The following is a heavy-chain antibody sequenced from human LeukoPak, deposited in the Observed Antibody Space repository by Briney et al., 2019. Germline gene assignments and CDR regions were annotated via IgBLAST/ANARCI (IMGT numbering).Heavy chain of an antibody. V-gene: IGHV3-30-3*01. J-gene: IGHJ3*02. D-gene: IGHD3-22*01. CDR1: GFTFSSYA. Sequence: PGGALRLSCAASGFTFSSYAMHWGRQAPGKGLGSGAVISYEGSNKYYAHSVKGRFTISRDNSKTTLYLQMNSLRAEDTAVYYCARSLSDSYYVGAFDIWGQGTMVTVSS. CDR3: ARSLSDSYYVGAFDI. CDR2: ISYEGSNK.